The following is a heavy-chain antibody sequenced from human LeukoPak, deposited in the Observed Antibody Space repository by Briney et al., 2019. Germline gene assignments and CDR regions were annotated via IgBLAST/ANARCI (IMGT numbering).Heavy chain of an antibody. CDR2: INNDGSIT. CDR1: GFIFSRYW. Sequence: GSLRLSCAASGFIFSRYWMHWVRQAPGKELVWVSRINNDGSITNSADSEKGRFTISRDNAKDMLYLQMDSPRVEDTAIYYCARGPSVLGAIDNWGQGTLVAVSS. V-gene: IGHV3-74*01. D-gene: IGHD3-10*01. J-gene: IGHJ4*02. CDR3: ARGPSVLGAIDN.